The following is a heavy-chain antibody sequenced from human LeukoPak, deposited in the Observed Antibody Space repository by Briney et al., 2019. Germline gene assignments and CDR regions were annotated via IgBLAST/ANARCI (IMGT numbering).Heavy chain of an antibody. CDR2: ISGSGGST. D-gene: IGHD6-19*01. V-gene: IGHV3-23*01. Sequence: QSGGSLRLSCAASGFTFSSYAMSWVRQAPGKGLEWVSAISGSGGSTYYADSVKGRFTISRDNSKNTLHLQMNSLRAEDTAVYYCARDPDSGWPSYYYYGMDVWGQGTTVTVSS. CDR1: GFTFSSYA. CDR3: ARDPDSGWPSYYYYGMDV. J-gene: IGHJ6*02.